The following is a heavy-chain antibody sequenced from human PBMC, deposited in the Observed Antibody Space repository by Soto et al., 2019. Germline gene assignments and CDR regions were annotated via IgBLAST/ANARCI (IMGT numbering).Heavy chain of an antibody. V-gene: IGHV4-4*02. CDR3: AKRTLRRLRFVETH. CDR2: IYHSGST. CDR1: GDSMSNTNW. J-gene: IGHJ4*02. D-gene: IGHD3-3*01. Sequence: QVQLQESGPGLVKPSGTLSLTCTVSGDSMSNTNWWSWVRQPPGKGLEWIGEIYHSGSTNYNPSFKSRVTISVYKSKNQFSLNLTSVTAADTAVYYCAKRTLRRLRFVETHWGQGTLVTVSS.